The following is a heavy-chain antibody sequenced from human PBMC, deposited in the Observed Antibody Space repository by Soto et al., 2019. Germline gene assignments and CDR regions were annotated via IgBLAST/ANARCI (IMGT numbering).Heavy chain of an antibody. CDR2: VISASGSV. Sequence: QVQVVQSGAEVKKPGSSVKISCKASGRIFSSFPTSWVRQVPGQGLEWMGGVISASGSVTYAPKFQGRVTMTAVNSAGIGYMELTSLTSEGTAIYYCARVGSRDAYNYVLDQWGPGTMVTVSS. D-gene: IGHD5-18*01. V-gene: IGHV1-69*06. J-gene: IGHJ1*01. CDR1: GRIFSSFP. CDR3: ARVGSRDAYNYVLDQ.